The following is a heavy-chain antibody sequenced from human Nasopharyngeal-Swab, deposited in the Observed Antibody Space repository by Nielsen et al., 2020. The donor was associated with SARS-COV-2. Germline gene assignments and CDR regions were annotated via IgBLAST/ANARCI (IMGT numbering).Heavy chain of an antibody. CDR1: GYTLTELS. V-gene: IGHV1-24*01. J-gene: IGHJ4*02. Sequence: ASAKDSCKVSGYTLTELSMHWVRQAPGKGLEWVGGFDPEDGETIYAQKFQGRVTMTEDTSTDTAYMELSSLRSEDTAVYYCGRAGVGADYFDYWGQGTLVTVSS. CDR2: FDPEDGET. CDR3: GRAGVGADYFDY. D-gene: IGHD1-26*01.